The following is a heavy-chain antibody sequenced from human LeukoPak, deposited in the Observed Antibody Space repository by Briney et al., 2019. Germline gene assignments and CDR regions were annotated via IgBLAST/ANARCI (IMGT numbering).Heavy chain of an antibody. CDR2: ISYDGSNK. CDR3: ARXRGVAGPSXDY. CDR1: GFTFXSYA. Sequence: GFTFXSYAMHWVRQAPGKGLEWVAVISYDGSNKYYADSVKGRFTISRDNSKNTLYLQMNSLRAEDTAVYYCARXRGVAGPSXDYWGQGTLVTVSS. J-gene: IGHJ4*02. D-gene: IGHD6-19*01. V-gene: IGHV3-30*04.